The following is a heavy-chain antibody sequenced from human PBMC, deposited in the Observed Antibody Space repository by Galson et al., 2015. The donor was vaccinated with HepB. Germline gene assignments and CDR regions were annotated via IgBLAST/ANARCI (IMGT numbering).Heavy chain of an antibody. CDR3: AKDPTCGASADCPYPLPNYFDP. V-gene: IGHV3-23*01. CDR2: ISGSGGHS. Sequence: SLRLSCAVSGFRFSDYGMSWVRQSAGRGLEWISTISGSGGHSYYADSVKGRFTISRDNSKNTLYLQMDSPSVEDTAVYYCAKDPTCGASADCPYPLPNYFDPWGQATLFSASS. J-gene: IGHJ5*02. D-gene: IGHD1-7*01. CDR1: GFRFSDYG.